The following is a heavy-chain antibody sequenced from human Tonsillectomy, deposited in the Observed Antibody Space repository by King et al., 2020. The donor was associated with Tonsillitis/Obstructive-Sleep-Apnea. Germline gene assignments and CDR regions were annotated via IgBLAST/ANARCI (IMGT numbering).Heavy chain of an antibody. CDR2: IYPGDSDT. J-gene: IGHJ3*02. CDR3: ARAYYDFWSGYVNAFDI. D-gene: IGHD3-3*01. CDR1: GYSFTNYW. V-gene: IGHV5-51*01. Sequence: VQLVESGAEVKKPGESLKISCKGSGYSFTNYWIGWVRQMPGKGLEWMGIIYPGDSDTRYSPSFQGQVTISADKSISTAHLQWSSLKASDTAMYYCARAYYDFWSGYVNAFDIWGQGTMVTVSS.